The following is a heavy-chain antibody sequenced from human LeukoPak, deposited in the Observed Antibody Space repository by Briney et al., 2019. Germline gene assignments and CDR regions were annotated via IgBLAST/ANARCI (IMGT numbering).Heavy chain of an antibody. J-gene: IGHJ4*02. V-gene: IGHV3-23*01. Sequence: PGGSLRLSCAASGFTFNNYGMSWVRQAPGKGLEWVSAISGSGATTYYADSVKGRFTISRDNSQNTLYLQMNSLRAEDTAVYYCAKNSGYTSSSYVGYWGQGTLVTVSS. CDR2: ISGSGATT. CDR3: AKNSGYTSSSYVGY. CDR1: GFTFNNYG. D-gene: IGHD6-13*01.